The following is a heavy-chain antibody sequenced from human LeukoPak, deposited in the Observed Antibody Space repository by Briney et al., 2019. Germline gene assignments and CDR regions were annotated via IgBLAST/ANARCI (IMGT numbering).Heavy chain of an antibody. CDR1: GGSFSGYY. D-gene: IGHD2-15*01. CDR2: INHSGST. J-gene: IGHJ6*03. V-gene: IGHV4-34*01. CDR3: ARRRTPYYYYMDV. Sequence: PSETLSLTCAVYGGSFSGYYWSWIRQPPGKGLEWIGKINHSGSTNYNPSLKSRVTISVDTSKNQFSLKLSSVTAADTAVYYCARRRTPYYYYMDVWGKGTTVTVSS.